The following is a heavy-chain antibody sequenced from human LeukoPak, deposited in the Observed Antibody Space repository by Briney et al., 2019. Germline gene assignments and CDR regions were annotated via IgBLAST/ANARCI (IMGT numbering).Heavy chain of an antibody. J-gene: IGHJ4*02. D-gene: IGHD3-3*01. CDR1: GGTFSSYA. V-gene: IGHV1-69*13. CDR2: IIPIFGTA. CDR3: ARDRDFWSGYYDFDY. Sequence: SVKVSCKASGGTFSSYAISWVRQAPGQGLEWMGGIIPIFGTANYAQKFQGRVTVTADESTSTAYMELSSLRSEDTAVYYCARDRDFWSGYYDFDYWGQGTLVTVSA.